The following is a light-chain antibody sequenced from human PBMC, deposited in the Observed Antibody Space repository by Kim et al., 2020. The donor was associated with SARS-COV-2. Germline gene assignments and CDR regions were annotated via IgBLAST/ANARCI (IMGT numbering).Light chain of an antibody. CDR3: GTWDSSLSAYV. CDR2: ENN. J-gene: IGLJ1*01. CDR1: RPNIGNNY. Sequence: TTSRVGTRPNIGNNYISWYQPLPGTAPQPLIYENNKRPSGVPDRFSGSKSGTSTTLGITGLQTGDEADYYCGTWDSSLSAYVFGTGTKVTVL. V-gene: IGLV1-51*01.